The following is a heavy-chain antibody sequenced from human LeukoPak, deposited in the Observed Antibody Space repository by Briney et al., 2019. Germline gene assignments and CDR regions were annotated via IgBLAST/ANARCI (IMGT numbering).Heavy chain of an antibody. CDR1: GASISSGSYS. CDR3: ARGHCTSGSCSRWFDP. V-gene: IGHV4-61*02. CDR2: IYNSGST. J-gene: IGHJ5*02. Sequence: SETLSLTCTVSGASISSGSYSWSWIRQPAGRGLEWIGRIYNSGSTNYNPSLKSRVTISVDTSKKQFSLKLSSVTAADTAVYYCARGHCTSGSCSRWFDPWGQGTLVTVSS. D-gene: IGHD2-15*01.